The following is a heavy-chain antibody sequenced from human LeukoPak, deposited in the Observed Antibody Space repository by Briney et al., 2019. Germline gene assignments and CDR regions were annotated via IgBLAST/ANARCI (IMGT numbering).Heavy chain of an antibody. V-gene: IGHV4-34*01. CDR1: GGSFSDYY. D-gene: IGHD3-10*01. J-gene: IGHJ6*03. CDR2: INQSGST. CDR3: ARHGLGRGVYITRQYNYYMDV. Sequence: SETLSLTCAVYGGSFSDYYWSWVRQPPGSGLEWIGEINQSGSTNYSPSLKRRVTVSIDTSKNQFSLKMSSLTAADTAIYFCARHGLGRGVYITRQYNYYMDVWGTGTTVTVSS.